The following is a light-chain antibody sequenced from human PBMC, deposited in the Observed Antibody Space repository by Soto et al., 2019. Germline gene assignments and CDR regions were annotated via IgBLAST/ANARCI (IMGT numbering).Light chain of an antibody. CDR1: QSLLYSDGNTY. CDR3: LQDPYWSRRT. V-gene: IGKV2-30*01. J-gene: IGKJ1*01. CDR2: KGS. Sequence: AVMTQSPLSLPVTLGQPASISCRSSQSLLYSDGNTYLSWFQQRPAQSPRRLLYKGSNRDSGVPDRLSGSGSCTDFTLKISRVEAEDVGVYYCLQDPYWSRRTFGQGTKVEIK.